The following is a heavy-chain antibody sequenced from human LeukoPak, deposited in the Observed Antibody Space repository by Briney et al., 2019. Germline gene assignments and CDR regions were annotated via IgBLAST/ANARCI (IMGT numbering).Heavy chain of an antibody. CDR3: ASNQDYRFEY. D-gene: IGHD4-11*01. CDR2: INSDGRIT. V-gene: IGHV3-74*01. Sequence: PGGSLRLSCAASGFTFSDYWMHWVRQAPGKGLVGVSRINSDGRITNYADSVKGRFTISRDNAKNTLYLQMNSLRAEDTAVYYCASNQDYRFEYWGQGTLVTVSS. J-gene: IGHJ4*02. CDR1: GFTFSDYW.